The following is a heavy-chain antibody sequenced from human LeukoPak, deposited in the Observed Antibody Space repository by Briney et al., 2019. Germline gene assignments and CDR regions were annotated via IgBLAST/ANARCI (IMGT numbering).Heavy chain of an antibody. CDR1: GFTFSSYW. CDR2: INSDGSST. CDR3: AKDLPYYDILTGYYTNYYFDY. V-gene: IGHV3-74*01. Sequence: GGSLRLSCAASGFTFSSYWMHWVRQAPGKGLVWVSRINSDGSSTSYADSVKGRFTISRDNAKNTLYLQMNSLRAEDTAVYYCAKDLPYYDILTGYYTNYYFDYWGQGTLVTVSS. D-gene: IGHD3-9*01. J-gene: IGHJ4*02.